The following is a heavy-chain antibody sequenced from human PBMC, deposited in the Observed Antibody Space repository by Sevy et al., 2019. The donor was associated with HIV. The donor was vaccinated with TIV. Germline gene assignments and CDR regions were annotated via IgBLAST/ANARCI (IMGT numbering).Heavy chain of an antibody. J-gene: IGHJ4*02. CDR1: GFSLRTSGLG. Sequence: SGPTLVNPTQTLTLTCTFSGFSLRTSGLGVGWIRKPPAKALEWLALIYWKNDKRYSPSLKSRPTITKDTSKNQEVLTMPNLDHVDTATYYCAHSVDKAMVCLFDYWGQGTLVTVSS. CDR3: AHSVDKAMVCLFDY. V-gene: IGHV2-5*01. D-gene: IGHD5-18*01. CDR2: IYWKNDK.